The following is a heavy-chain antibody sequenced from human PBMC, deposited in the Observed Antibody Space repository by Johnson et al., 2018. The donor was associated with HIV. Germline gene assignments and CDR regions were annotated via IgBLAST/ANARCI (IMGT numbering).Heavy chain of an antibody. CDR2: ISYDGSNK. D-gene: IGHD3-10*02. Sequence: QVQLVESGGGLVKPGGSLRLSCAASGFTFSSYGMHWVRQAPGKGLEWVAVISYDGSNKYYADSVKGRFTISRDNSKNTLYLQMNSLRAEDTAVYYCAKGAPPLGSPSWPDIWGQGTMVTVSS. CDR3: AKGAPPLGSPSWPDI. CDR1: GFTFSSYG. V-gene: IGHV3-30*18. J-gene: IGHJ3*02.